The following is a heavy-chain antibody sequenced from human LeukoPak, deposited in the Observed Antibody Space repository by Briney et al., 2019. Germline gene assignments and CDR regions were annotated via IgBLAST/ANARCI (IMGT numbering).Heavy chain of an antibody. J-gene: IGHJ4*02. CDR1: GYTFTSYG. CDR3: ARSSDSSGYYVRVFDY. CDR2: ISAYNGNT. V-gene: IGHV1-18*01. D-gene: IGHD3-22*01. Sequence: ASVKVSCKASGYTFTSYGISWVRPAPGQELERMGWISAYNGNTNYAQKLQGRVTMTTDTSTSTAYMELRSLRSDDTAVYYCARSSDSSGYYVRVFDYWGQGTLVTVSS.